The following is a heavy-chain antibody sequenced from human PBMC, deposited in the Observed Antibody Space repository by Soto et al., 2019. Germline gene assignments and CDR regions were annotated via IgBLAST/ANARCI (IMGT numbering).Heavy chain of an antibody. CDR2: INRSGST. CDR1: GGSFSGYY. CDR3: ARGGLTTVPPLT. V-gene: IGHV4-34*01. Sequence: QMQLQQWGAGLLKPSETLSLTCAVYGGSFSGYYYYWIRQPPGKGLEWIGEINRSGSTNYNPSLKSQVTISVDTSKNQFSLPLSSVTAADTAIYYCARGGLTTVPPLTWGQGTLVTVSS. D-gene: IGHD4-17*01. J-gene: IGHJ4*02.